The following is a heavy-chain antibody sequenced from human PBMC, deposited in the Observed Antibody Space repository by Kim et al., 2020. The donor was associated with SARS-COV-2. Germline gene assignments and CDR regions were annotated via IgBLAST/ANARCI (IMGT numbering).Heavy chain of an antibody. D-gene: IGHD3-10*01. CDR2: IIPILGIA. J-gene: IGHJ6*02. CDR3: ARTRYYYYGSGRGGYGMDV. V-gene: IGHV1-69*04. CDR1: GGTFSSYA. Sequence: SVKVSCKASGGTFSSYAISWVRQAPGQGLEWMGRIIPILGIANYAQKFQGRVTITADKSTSTAYMELSSLRSEDTAVYYCARTRYYYYGSGRGGYGMDVWGQGTTVTVSS.